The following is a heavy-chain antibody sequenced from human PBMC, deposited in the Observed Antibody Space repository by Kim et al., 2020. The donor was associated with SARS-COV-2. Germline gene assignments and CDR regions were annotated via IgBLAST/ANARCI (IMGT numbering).Heavy chain of an antibody. Sequence: YYADSVKGRFTISRDNSKNSLYLQMNSLRTEDTALYYCAGAAYGSGSSDYWGQGTLVTVSS. V-gene: IGHV3-43*01. J-gene: IGHJ4*02. CDR3: AGAAYGSGSSDY. D-gene: IGHD3-10*01.